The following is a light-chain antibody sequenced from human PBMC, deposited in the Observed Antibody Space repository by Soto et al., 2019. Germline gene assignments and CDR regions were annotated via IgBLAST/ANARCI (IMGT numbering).Light chain of an antibody. CDR3: SSYTSSNTYV. Sequence: QSVLTQPASVSGSPGQSITISCTGTSSDVGGYKYVSWYQHHPGKGPKLMLYDVSNRPSGVSNRFSGSKSSNTASITISGLQAEDEADYYCSSYTSSNTYVFGTATKHTVL. J-gene: IGLJ1*01. V-gene: IGLV2-14*01. CDR1: SSDVGGYKY. CDR2: DVS.